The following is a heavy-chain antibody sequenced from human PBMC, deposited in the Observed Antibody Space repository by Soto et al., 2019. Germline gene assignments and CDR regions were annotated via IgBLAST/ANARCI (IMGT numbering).Heavy chain of an antibody. CDR1: GGTFSSYA. D-gene: IGHD3-22*01. Sequence: QVQLVQSGAEVKKPGSSVKVSCKASGGTFSSYAISWGRQAPGQGLEWMGGIIPIFGTANYAQKFQGRVTITADESTSTAYMELSSLRSEDTAVYYCARGDYESAPGKNNWFDPWGQGTLVTVSS. CDR3: ARGDYESAPGKNNWFDP. J-gene: IGHJ5*02. CDR2: IIPIFGTA. V-gene: IGHV1-69*01.